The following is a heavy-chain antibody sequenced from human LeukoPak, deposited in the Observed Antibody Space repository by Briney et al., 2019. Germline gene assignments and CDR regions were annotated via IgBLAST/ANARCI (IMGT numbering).Heavy chain of an antibody. CDR3: AKVRSGWFRDAFDI. J-gene: IGHJ3*02. CDR2: ISWNSGSI. V-gene: IGHV3-9*01. CDR1: GFTFSSYA. Sequence: GGSLRLSCAASGFTFSSYAMSWVRQAPGKGLEWVSGISWNSGSIGYADSVKGRFTISRDNAKNSLYLQMNSLRAEDTALYYCAKVRSGWFRDAFDIWGQGTMVTVSS. D-gene: IGHD6-19*01.